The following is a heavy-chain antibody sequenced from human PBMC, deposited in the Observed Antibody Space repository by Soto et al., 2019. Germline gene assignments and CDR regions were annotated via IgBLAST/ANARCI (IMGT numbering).Heavy chain of an antibody. V-gene: IGHV3-48*01. J-gene: IGHJ4*02. D-gene: IGHD1-7*01. CDR3: ARDENYQLDY. CDR1: GFTFSIYS. CDR2: ISTSGTTL. Sequence: PGGSLRLSCAASGFTFSIYSMNWVRQAPGKGLEWISYISTSGTTLLSAESVKGRFTISRDNARNSLYLQMSSLRADDTAVYYCARDENYQLDYWGQGALVTVSS.